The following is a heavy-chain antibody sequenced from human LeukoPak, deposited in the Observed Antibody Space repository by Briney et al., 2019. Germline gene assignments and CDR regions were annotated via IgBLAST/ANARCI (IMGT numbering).Heavy chain of an antibody. Sequence: GESLKISCQGSGYRFTSYWIAWVRPMPGKGLEWMGIIYPVDSDTRYSPSFQGQVTISADKSISTAYLQWSSLKTSDTAMYYCARLLNAVERFDYWGQGTLVSVSS. CDR1: GYRFTSYW. D-gene: IGHD6-19*01. CDR3: ARLLNAVERFDY. V-gene: IGHV5-51*01. J-gene: IGHJ4*02. CDR2: IYPVDSDT.